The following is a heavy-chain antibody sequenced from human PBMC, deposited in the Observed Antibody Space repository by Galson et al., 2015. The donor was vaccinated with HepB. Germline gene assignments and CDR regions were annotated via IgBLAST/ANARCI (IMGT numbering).Heavy chain of an antibody. CDR3: ARHVGESGSYGMDV. Sequence: ETLSLTCAVFGDSTSSNTYYWSWIRQPPGRGLEWIGSIYYTGTTYYNPSLKSRVTISLDTSKNHFSLKLRSVTAADTAVYYCARHVGESGSYGMDVWGQGTTVSVSS. CDR1: GDSTSSNTYY. J-gene: IGHJ6*02. CDR2: IYYTGTT. D-gene: IGHD2-15*01. V-gene: IGHV4-39*01.